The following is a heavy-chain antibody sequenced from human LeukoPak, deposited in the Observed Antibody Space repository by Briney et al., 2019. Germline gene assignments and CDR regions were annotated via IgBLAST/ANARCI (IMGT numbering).Heavy chain of an antibody. CDR1: GFTFSSYS. Sequence: GGSLRLSCAASGFTFSSYSMNWVRQAPGKGLEWVSYISSRSSNIYYADSVKGRFTISRDNAKNSLQMNSLRDEDTAVYYCARIPGGYYYGMDVWGQGTTVTVSS. J-gene: IGHJ6*02. CDR2: ISSRSSNI. CDR3: ARIPGGYYYGMDV. V-gene: IGHV3-48*02. D-gene: IGHD3-16*01.